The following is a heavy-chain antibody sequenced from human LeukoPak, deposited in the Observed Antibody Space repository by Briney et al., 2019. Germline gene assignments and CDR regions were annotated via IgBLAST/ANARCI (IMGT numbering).Heavy chain of an antibody. J-gene: IGHJ4*02. CDR3: ARHGLEWPPFSGDY. Sequence: PSETLSLTCTVSGGSISSSSYYWGWIRQPPGKGLEWIGSIYYSGSTYYNPSLKSRVTISVDTSKNQFSLKLSSVTAADTAVYYCARHGLEWPPFSGDYWGQGTLVTVSS. D-gene: IGHD3-3*01. CDR1: GGSISSSSYY. V-gene: IGHV4-39*01. CDR2: IYYSGST.